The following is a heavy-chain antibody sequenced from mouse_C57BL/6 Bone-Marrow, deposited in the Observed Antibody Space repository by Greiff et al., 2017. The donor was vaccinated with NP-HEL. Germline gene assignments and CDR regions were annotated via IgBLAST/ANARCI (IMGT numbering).Heavy chain of an antibody. D-gene: IGHD2-14*01. CDR3: TTDYAIGDWYCDF. CDR1: GFNIKDDY. CDR2: IDPENGDT. V-gene: IGHV14-4*01. Sequence: EVQRVESGAELVRPGASVKLSCTASGFNIKDDYMHWVKQRPEQGLEWIGWIDPENGDTEYASKFQGKATITADTSSNTAYLQLSSLTSENTAVYYCTTDYAIGDWYCDFWGTGTTVTGSS. J-gene: IGHJ1*03.